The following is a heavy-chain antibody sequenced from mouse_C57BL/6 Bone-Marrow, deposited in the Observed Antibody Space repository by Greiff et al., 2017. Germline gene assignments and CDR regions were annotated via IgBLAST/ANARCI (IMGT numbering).Heavy chain of an antibody. CDR1: GFNIKDDY. J-gene: IGHJ4*01. V-gene: IGHV14-4*01. CDR2: IDPENGDT. CDR3: TTYDYDRNYCAMDY. Sequence: EVQLQQSGAELVRPGASVKLSCTASGFNIKDDYMHWVKQRPEQGLEWIGWIDPENGDTEYASKFQGKATITADTSSNTAYLQLSSLTSEDTAVYYCTTYDYDRNYCAMDYWGQGTSVTVSS. D-gene: IGHD2-4*01.